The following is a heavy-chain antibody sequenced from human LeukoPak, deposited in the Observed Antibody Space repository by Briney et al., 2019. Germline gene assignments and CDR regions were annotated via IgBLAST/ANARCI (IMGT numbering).Heavy chain of an antibody. Sequence: GASVKVSCKASGYTFTNYGISWVRQAPGQGLEWMGWISAYNGYTDYAQKLQFRVTMTTDTSTSTAYMELRSLRSEDTAVYYCAADNTVTLSWGQGTLVTVSS. CDR2: ISAYNGYT. D-gene: IGHD4-11*01. CDR1: GYTFTNYG. J-gene: IGHJ4*02. CDR3: AADNTVTLS. V-gene: IGHV1-18*01.